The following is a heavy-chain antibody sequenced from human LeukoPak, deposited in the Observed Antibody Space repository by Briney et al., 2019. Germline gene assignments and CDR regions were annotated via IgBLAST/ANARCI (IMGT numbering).Heavy chain of an antibody. CDR1: GGSISSGGYY. J-gene: IGHJ4*02. Sequence: SQTLSLTCTVSGGSISSGGYYWSWIRQHPGKGLEWIGYIYYSGSTYYNPSLKRRVTISVDTSKNQFSLKLSSVTAADTAVYYCARDRALVVFDYWGQGTLVTVSS. CDR3: ARDRALVVFDY. CDR2: IYYSGST. D-gene: IGHD3-10*01. V-gene: IGHV4-31*03.